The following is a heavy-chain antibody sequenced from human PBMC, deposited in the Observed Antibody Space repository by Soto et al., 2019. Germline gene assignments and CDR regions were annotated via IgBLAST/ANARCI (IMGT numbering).Heavy chain of an antibody. Sequence: QVQLVQSGAEVKKPGASVKVSCKASGYTFTSYDINWVRQATGQGLEWMGWINPNSGKTGYAQKFQGIVTMTRNTSISTAYMELSSLRSEDTAVYYCARRGYSSSWYYYYYYGMDVWGQGTTVTVSS. CDR2: INPNSGKT. D-gene: IGHD6-13*01. V-gene: IGHV1-8*01. J-gene: IGHJ6*02. CDR1: GYTFTSYD. CDR3: ARRGYSSSWYYYYYYGMDV.